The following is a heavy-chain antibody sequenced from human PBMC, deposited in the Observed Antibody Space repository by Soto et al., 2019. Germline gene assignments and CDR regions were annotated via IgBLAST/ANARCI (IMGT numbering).Heavy chain of an antibody. CDR2: ISSSSTTK. J-gene: IGHJ5*02. CDR3: ARDGCSGSNCLNWFDP. CDR1: GFTFSSYS. V-gene: IGHV3-48*01. Sequence: EVQLVESGGGLVQPGGSLRLSCAASGFTFSSYSMNWVRQAPGKGPEWVSYISSSSTTKYYADSVKGRFTISRDNAKNSLYLQMNRLRAEDTAVYYCARDGCSGSNCLNWFDPWGQGTLVTVSS. D-gene: IGHD2-15*01.